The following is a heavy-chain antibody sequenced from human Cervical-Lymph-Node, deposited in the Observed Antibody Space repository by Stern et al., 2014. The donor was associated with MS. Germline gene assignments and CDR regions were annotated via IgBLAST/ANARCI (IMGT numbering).Heavy chain of an antibody. CDR2: ISPMFGRA. V-gene: IGHV1-69*01. D-gene: IGHD2-21*02. CDR3: AKERGDSFDFAT. J-gene: IGHJ4*02. Sequence: QVQLVQSGAEVKKPGSSVRVSCKASGGTFSTHVISWIRQAPGQGLEWMGGISPMFGRARYEQKFQGRLRITADESTTTAHMEFSSLTSEDVAVYYCAKERGDSFDFATWGQGTLVTVSS. CDR1: GGTFSTHV.